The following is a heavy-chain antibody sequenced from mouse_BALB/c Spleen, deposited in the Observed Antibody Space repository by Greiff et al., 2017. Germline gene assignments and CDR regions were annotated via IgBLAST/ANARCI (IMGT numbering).Heavy chain of an antibody. CDR3: ARRGWDGGYFDV. D-gene: IGHD4-1*01. V-gene: IGHV1S81*02. CDR2: INPSNGRT. Sequence: QVQLQQPGAELVKPGASVKLSCKASGYTFTSYWMHWVKQRPGQGLEWIGEINPSNGRTNYNEKFKSKATLTVDKSSSTAYMQLSSLTSEDSAVYYCARRGWDGGYFDVWGAGTTVTVSS. J-gene: IGHJ1*01. CDR1: GYTFTSYW.